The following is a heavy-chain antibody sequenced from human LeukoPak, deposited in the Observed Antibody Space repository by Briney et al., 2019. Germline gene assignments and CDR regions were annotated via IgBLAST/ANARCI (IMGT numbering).Heavy chain of an antibody. D-gene: IGHD2/OR15-2a*01. CDR1: GYSISSGYY. CDR3: ARGNIPDY. Sequence: SETLSLTCTVSGYSISSGYYWGWIRQPPGKGLEWIGSIYHSGSTYYNPSLKSRVTISVDTSKNQFSLKLSSVTAADTAVYYCARGNIPDYWGQGTLVTVSS. CDR2: IYHSGST. J-gene: IGHJ4*02. V-gene: IGHV4-38-2*02.